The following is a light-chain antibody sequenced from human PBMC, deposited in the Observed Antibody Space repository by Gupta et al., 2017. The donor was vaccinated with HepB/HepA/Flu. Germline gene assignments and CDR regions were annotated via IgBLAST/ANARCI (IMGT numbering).Light chain of an antibody. J-gene: IGKJ1*01. CDR1: QSVSSTF. Sequence: EIVLTQSPDTLSLPPGARATLSCRASQSVSSTFLAWYQQKPGQAPRLPIYSASSRATGIPDRFSGSGSGTDFTLTISRLEPEDFAVYYCQQFGSSLWTFGQGTRVEIK. V-gene: IGKV3-20*01. CDR2: SAS. CDR3: QQFGSSLWT.